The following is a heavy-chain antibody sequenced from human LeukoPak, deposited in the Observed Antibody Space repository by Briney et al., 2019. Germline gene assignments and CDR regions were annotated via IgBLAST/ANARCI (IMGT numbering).Heavy chain of an antibody. J-gene: IGHJ6*04. CDR3: AELGITMIGGV. V-gene: IGHV3-21*01. D-gene: IGHD3-10*02. CDR1: RFTFSSYS. CDR2: ISSSSSYI. Sequence: PGGSLRLSCAASRFTFSSYSMNWVRQAPGKGLEWVSSISSSSSYIYYADSVKGRFTISRDNAKNSLYLQMNSLRADDTAVYYCAELGITMIGGVWGKGTTVTISS.